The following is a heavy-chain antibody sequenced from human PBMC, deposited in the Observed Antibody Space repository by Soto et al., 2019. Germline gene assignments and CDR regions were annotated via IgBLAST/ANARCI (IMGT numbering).Heavy chain of an antibody. D-gene: IGHD4-4*01. CDR2: MNPNNGDT. J-gene: IGHJ4*02. CDR1: GYTFISYD. CDR3: ARGDVYIFDY. Sequence: QVQLVQSGAEVKKHGASVKVSCKASGYTFISYDINWVRQATGHGLDWMGWMNPNNGDTGYAQKFQGRVTMTRNTSINTANLELSSLRSDDTAGYFSARGDVYIFDYWGQGTLVTVSS. V-gene: IGHV1-8*01.